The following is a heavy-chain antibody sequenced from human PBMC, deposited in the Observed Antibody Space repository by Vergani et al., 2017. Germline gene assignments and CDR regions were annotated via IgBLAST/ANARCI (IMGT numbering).Heavy chain of an antibody. J-gene: IGHJ5*02. Sequence: QVQLQESGPGLVRPSETLSLTCTVSGGSLSGYYWNWIRQTPGEGLEWIGYVEDSGYFNYNPSLKTRVSMSSDTSNNQFSLMLSSVTVADTAVYYCARVSVAGMSRWFDPWGQGTLVTVSS. CDR3: ARVSVAGMSRWFDP. D-gene: IGHD6-19*01. CDR2: VEDSGYF. V-gene: IGHV4-59*01. CDR1: GGSLSGYY.